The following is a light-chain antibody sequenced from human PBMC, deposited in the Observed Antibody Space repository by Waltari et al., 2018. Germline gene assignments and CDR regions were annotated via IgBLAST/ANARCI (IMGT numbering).Light chain of an antibody. CDR2: DVT. CDR1: RSDVGAYDY. Sequence: QSALTQPRSVSGSPGQSVTISCTGTRSDVGAYDYVSWYQQRPGKAPKLIIYDVTGRPSGVPDRFSGSKSDNTASLTISGLQADDEADYYCCSYAGRYTNYVFGSGTKVTVL. CDR3: CSYAGRYTNYV. V-gene: IGLV2-11*01. J-gene: IGLJ1*01.